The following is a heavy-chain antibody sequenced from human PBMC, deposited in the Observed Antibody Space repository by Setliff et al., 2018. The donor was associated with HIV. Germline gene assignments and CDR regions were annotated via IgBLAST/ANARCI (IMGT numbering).Heavy chain of an antibody. J-gene: IGHJ4*02. V-gene: IGHV4-39*07. CDR1: GGSFIGSSFQ. CDR3: ARGPPFAY. Sequence: PSETLSLTCNVSGGSFIGSSFQSTWIRQAPGKGLEWIGDIAYSGTTMYFNYNPSLEGRLSLSEDTSRHQFSLKLTSVTADDTGIYYCARGPPFAYWGQGLLVTVSS. CDR2: IAYSGTTMYF.